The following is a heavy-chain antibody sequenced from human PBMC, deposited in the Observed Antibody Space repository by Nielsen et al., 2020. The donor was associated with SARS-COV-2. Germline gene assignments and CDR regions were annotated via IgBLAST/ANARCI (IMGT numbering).Heavy chain of an antibody. CDR3: ASTRYFDWLSRSGYYYYGMDV. Sequence: GGSLRLSCKGSGYSFTSYWIGWVRQMPGKGLEWMGIIYPGDSDTRYSSSFQGQVTISADKSISTAYLQWSSLKASDTAMYYCASTRYFDWLSRSGYYYYGMDVWGQGTTVTVSS. CDR1: GYSFTSYW. J-gene: IGHJ6*02. D-gene: IGHD3-9*01. V-gene: IGHV5-51*01. CDR2: IYPGDSDT.